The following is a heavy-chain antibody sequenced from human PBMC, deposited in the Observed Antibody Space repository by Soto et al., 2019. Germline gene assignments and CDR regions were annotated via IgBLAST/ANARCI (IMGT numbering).Heavy chain of an antibody. V-gene: IGHV2-5*02. J-gene: IGHJ4*02. CDR3: AHSLSNGDYAYYFDS. D-gene: IGHD4-17*01. CDR1: GFSLSTSGVA. CDR2: IYWDDDK. Sequence: GSGPTLVNPTQTLTLTCTFSGFSLSTSGVAVGWIRQPPGKALEWLALIYWDDDKRYSPSLKSRLTITKDTSKNQVVLTMTNMDPVDTATYFCAHSLSNGDYAYYFDSWAQGALVTVSS.